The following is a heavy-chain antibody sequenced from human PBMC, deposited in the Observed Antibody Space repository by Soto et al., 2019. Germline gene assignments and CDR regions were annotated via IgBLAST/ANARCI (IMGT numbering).Heavy chain of an antibody. Sequence: EVQLVESGGGLVQPGGSLRLTCAASGFTFRNYWMHWVRQIPGKGLFWVSRINDYGDRINYVASVEGRFTISRDDAKSELYLEMNNLRVEDTAVYYCARGGLEPFDYWGQGALVAVSS. J-gene: IGHJ4*02. D-gene: IGHD1-1*01. CDR2: INDYGDRI. V-gene: IGHV3-74*01. CDR3: ARGGLEPFDY. CDR1: GFTFRNYW.